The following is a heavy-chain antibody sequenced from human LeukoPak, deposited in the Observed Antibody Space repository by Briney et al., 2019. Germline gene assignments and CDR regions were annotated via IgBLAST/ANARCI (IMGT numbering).Heavy chain of an antibody. CDR3: ARADYGGNRFDY. J-gene: IGHJ4*02. V-gene: IGHV4-59*01. CDR2: IYHSGST. Sequence: SETLSLTCSVSGGSISGYYWSWIRQPPGKGLEWIGYIYHSGSTNYNPPLKSRVTISVDTSRNQFFLRLSSVTAADTAVYYRARADYGGNRFDYWGRGTLLTVSS. CDR1: GGSISGYY. D-gene: IGHD4-23*01.